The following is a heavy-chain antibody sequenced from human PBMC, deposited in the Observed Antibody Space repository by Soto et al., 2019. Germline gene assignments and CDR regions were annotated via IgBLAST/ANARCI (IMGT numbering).Heavy chain of an antibody. D-gene: IGHD3-3*01. J-gene: IGHJ5*02. V-gene: IGHV1-58*02. CDR2: IVVGSGNT. Sequence: QMQLVQSGPEVKEPGTSVRVSCKASGFTFTTSGIHWVRQARGQGLQWMGWIVVGSGNTKYNQKFQERVNLTRDMATDTAYMDLRSLTSDDTAVYYCAAVVPPSGILERLGLDPWGQGTLVTVPS. CDR3: AAVVPPSGILERLGLDP. CDR1: GFTFTTSG.